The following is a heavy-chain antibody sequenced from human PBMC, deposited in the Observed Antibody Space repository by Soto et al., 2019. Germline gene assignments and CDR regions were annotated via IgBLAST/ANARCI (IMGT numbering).Heavy chain of an antibody. V-gene: IGHV3-30-3*01. CDR1: GFTFISYA. J-gene: IGHJ6*02. CDR2: ISYDGSNK. D-gene: IGHD2-2*01. CDR3: ARDENIVVVPAAPAWYYYGMDV. Sequence: GGSLRLSCAASGFTFISYAIHWFRHSPGKGLEWVAVISYDGSNKYYADSVKGRFTISRDNSKNTLYLQMNSLRAEDTAVYYCARDENIVVVPAAPAWYYYGMDVWGQGTTVTVS.